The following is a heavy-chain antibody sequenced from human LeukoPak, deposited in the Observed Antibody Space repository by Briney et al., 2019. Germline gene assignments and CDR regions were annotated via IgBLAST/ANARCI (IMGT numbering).Heavy chain of an antibody. D-gene: IGHD3-9*01. V-gene: IGHV3-23*01. CDR3: AKASGYSGIGIDY. Sequence: GGSLRLSCAASGFTFSSYGISWVRQAPGKGLEWVSGISPSGGTSYYADSVKGRFTISRDNSKNTMYLQMNSLRAEDTAVYYCAKASGYSGIGIDYWGQGTLVTVSS. J-gene: IGHJ4*02. CDR1: GFTFSSYG. CDR2: ISPSGGTS.